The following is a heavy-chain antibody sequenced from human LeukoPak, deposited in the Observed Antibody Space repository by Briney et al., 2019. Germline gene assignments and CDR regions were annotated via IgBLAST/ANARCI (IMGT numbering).Heavy chain of an antibody. CDR1: GFTFDDYG. J-gene: IGHJ6*03. Sequence: TGGSLRLSCAASGFTFDDYGMSWVRQAPGKGLEWVSGINWNGGSTGYAGSVKGRFTISRDNAKNTLYLQMNSLRAEDTAVYYCARDHLSSGSSPDYYYYYYMDVWGKGTTVTISS. V-gene: IGHV3-20*04. CDR2: INWNGGST. D-gene: IGHD6-19*01. CDR3: ARDHLSSGSSPDYYYYYYMDV.